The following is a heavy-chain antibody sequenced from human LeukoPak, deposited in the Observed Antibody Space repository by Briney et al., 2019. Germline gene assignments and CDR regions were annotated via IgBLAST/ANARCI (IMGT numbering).Heavy chain of an antibody. CDR1: GGSISSGSYY. CDR2: IYTSGST. V-gene: IGHV4-61*02. Sequence: TLSLTCTVSGGSISSGSYYWSWIRQPAGKGLEWIGRIYTSGSTNYNPSLKSRVTMSVDTSKNQFSLKLSSVTAADTAVYYCARVNYYDSSGYFDAFDIWGQGTMVTVSS. CDR3: ARVNYYDSSGYFDAFDI. J-gene: IGHJ3*02. D-gene: IGHD3-22*01.